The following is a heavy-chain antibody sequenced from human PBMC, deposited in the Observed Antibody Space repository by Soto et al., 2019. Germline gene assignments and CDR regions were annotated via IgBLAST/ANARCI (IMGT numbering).Heavy chain of an antibody. J-gene: IGHJ4*02. CDR3: ARTGGKQQLVLTYYFDY. CDR1: GGSISSGGYY. CDR2: IYYSGST. D-gene: IGHD6-13*01. V-gene: IGHV4-31*03. Sequence: QVQLQESGPGLVKPSQTLSLTCTVSGGSISSGGYYWSWIRQHPGKGLEWIGYIYYSGSTYYNPSLKSRVTISVXXAXNXXSLKLSSVTAADTAVYYCARTGGKQQLVLTYYFDYWGQGTLVTVSS.